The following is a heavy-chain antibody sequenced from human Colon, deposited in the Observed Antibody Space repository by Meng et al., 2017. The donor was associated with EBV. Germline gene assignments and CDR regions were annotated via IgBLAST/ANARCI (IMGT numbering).Heavy chain of an antibody. Sequence: QVQLQESGPGLVKPSQTLSLTCTVPGCSISSGTYSWGWIRQLPGKGLEWIAYIHYSGSTYYSPSLKSRVTISVDTSKNQLSLKLSSMTAADTAVYYCARYVFDSSSLYSNWFDPWGQGTLVTVYS. CDR2: IHYSGST. CDR1: GCSISSGTYS. D-gene: IGHD3-22*01. V-gene: IGHV4-31*03. J-gene: IGHJ5*02. CDR3: ARYVFDSSSLYSNWFDP.